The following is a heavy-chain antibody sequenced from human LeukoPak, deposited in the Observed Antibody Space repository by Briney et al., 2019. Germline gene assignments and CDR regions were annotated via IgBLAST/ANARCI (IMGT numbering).Heavy chain of an antibody. CDR1: GGSISSSTYY. CDR2: FYSSGST. Sequence: PSETLSLTCTVSGGSISSSTYYWVWIRQSPGKGLEWIGNFYSSGSTYYNPSLKSRVTISVDTSKNQFSLNLASVTAADTAVYYCARQFDYCGQGTLATVSS. V-gene: IGHV4-39*01. CDR3: ARQFDY. J-gene: IGHJ4*02.